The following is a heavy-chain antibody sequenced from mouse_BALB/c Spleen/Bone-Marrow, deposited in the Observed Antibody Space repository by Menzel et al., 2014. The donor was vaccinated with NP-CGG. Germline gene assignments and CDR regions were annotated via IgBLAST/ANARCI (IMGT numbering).Heavy chain of an antibody. J-gene: IGHJ1*01. Sequence: VQLRESGAELVKLGASVKLSCTASGLNIKDTYMHWVKQRPEQGLEWIGRIDPANGNTKYDPKFQGKATITVDTSSNTAHLQLNSLTSEDTAVYYCASYRYGWYFDVWGAGTTVTVSS. CDR3: ASYRYGWYFDV. V-gene: IGHV14-3*02. D-gene: IGHD2-12*01. CDR1: GLNIKDTY. CDR2: IDPANGNT.